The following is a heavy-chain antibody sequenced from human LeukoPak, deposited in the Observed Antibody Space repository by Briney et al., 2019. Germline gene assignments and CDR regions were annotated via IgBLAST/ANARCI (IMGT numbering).Heavy chain of an antibody. CDR3: AKGGLYSSSWYGY. D-gene: IGHD6-13*01. Sequence: GGSLRLSCAASGFTVSSYAMSWVRQAPGKGLEWVSAISGSGGSTYYADSVKGRFTISRDNSKNTLYLQMNSLRAEDTAVYYCAKGGLYSSSWYGYWGQGTLVTVSS. CDR2: ISGSGGST. J-gene: IGHJ4*02. V-gene: IGHV3-23*01. CDR1: GFTVSSYA.